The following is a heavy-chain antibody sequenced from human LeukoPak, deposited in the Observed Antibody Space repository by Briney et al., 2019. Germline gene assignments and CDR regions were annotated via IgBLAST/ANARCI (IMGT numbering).Heavy chain of an antibody. D-gene: IGHD3-10*01. V-gene: IGHV4-61*01. Sequence: PSETLSLTCTVSGGSVTSGNYYWSRIRQPPGKGLEWIGYISYSGSTNYNPSLKSRVTISIDTSKKQFSLKLSSVTAADTAVYYCARADYGSGFSHWGQGTLVTVSS. J-gene: IGHJ4*02. CDR1: GGSVTSGNYY. CDR3: ARADYGSGFSH. CDR2: ISYSGST.